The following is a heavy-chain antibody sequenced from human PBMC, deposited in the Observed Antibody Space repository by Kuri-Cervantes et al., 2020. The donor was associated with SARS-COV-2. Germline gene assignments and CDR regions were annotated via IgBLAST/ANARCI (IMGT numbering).Heavy chain of an antibody. CDR3: ASRVN. Sequence: GSLRLSCTVSGGSISTSSYYWAWIRQPPGKGLEWIGSMYYTGTTNYYPSLKSRVTISVDTSKTQFSLKLSSVTAADTAVYYCASRVNWGQGTLVTVSS. V-gene: IGHV4-39*01. CDR1: GGSISTSSYY. CDR2: MYYTGTT. J-gene: IGHJ4*02.